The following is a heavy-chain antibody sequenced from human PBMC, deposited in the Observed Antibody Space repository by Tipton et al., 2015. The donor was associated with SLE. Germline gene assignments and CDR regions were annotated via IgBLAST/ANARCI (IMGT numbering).Heavy chain of an antibody. V-gene: IGHV3-21*01. CDR2: ISSSSSYI. D-gene: IGHD4-17*01. J-gene: IGHJ4*02. Sequence: SLRLSCAASGFTFSSYSMNWVRQAPGKGLEWVSSISSSSSYIYYADSVKDRFTIARDNAKNSLYLQMNSLRAEDTAVYYCARTPHLMTTVTYFDYWGQGTLVTVSS. CDR3: ARTPHLMTTVTYFDY. CDR1: GFTFSSYS.